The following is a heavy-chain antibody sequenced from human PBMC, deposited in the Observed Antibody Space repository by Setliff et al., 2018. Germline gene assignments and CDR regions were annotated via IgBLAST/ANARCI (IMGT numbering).Heavy chain of an antibody. Sequence: GESLKISCQGSGYTFTNYWIGWVRQMPGKGLEWMGIVFSGDSDTRYSPSFQGQVTISADKSISTTYLQWSSLKASDTGMYYCARSTVTQDFDSWGQGTLVTVSS. CDR3: ARSTVTQDFDS. CDR1: GYTFTNYW. V-gene: IGHV5-51*01. J-gene: IGHJ4*02. CDR2: VFSGDSDT. D-gene: IGHD4-17*01.